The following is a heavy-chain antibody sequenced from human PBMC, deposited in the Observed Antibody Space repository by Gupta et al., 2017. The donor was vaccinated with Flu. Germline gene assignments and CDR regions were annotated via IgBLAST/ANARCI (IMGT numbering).Heavy chain of an antibody. V-gene: IGHV1-2*02. CDR3: ARALLSVVVTVFAFDI. CDR2: INPNSGGT. CDR1: GYTFTGYY. D-gene: IGHD2-21*02. J-gene: IGHJ3*02. Sequence: QVQLVQSGAEVKKPGASVKVSCKASGYTFTGYYMHWVRQAPGQGLEWMGWINPNSGGTNYAQKFQGRVTMTRDTSISTAYMELSRLRSDDTAVYYCARALLSVVVTVFAFDIWGQGTMVTVSS.